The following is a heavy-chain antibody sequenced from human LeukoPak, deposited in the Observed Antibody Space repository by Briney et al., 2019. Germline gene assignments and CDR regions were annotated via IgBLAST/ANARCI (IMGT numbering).Heavy chain of an antibody. J-gene: IGHJ4*02. CDR2: ISSSGSTI. CDR3: ARGLTGTTAGY. V-gene: IGHV3-48*03. D-gene: IGHD1-1*01. CDR1: GFTFSSYE. Sequence: GWSLRLSCAASGFTFSSYEMSWVRQAPGKGLEWVSHISSSGSTIYYEDSVKGRFTISRDNAKNSLYLQMNSLRAEDTAVYYCARGLTGTTAGYWGQGTLVTVSS.